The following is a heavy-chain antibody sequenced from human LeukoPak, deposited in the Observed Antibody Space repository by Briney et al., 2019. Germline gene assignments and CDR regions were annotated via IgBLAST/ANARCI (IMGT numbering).Heavy chain of an antibody. CDR3: ARQETSSYNGAFDI. D-gene: IGHD1-26*01. CDR1: GFSFSSYW. Sequence: PGGSLRLSCAASGFSFSSYWMHWVRQAPGEGLVWVTRINIDGSDTNYADSVKARFTISRDNAKNSLYLQMNSLRADDTAVYHCARQETSSYNGAFDIWGQGTMVTVSS. J-gene: IGHJ3*02. CDR2: INIDGSDT. V-gene: IGHV3-74*01.